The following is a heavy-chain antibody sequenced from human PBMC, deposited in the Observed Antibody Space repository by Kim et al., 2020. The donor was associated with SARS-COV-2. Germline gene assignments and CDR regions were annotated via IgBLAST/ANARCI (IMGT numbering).Heavy chain of an antibody. CDR1: GHTFTRDS. J-gene: IGHJ4*02. Sequence: ASVKVSCKTSGHTFTRDSIHWVRQAPGQGLEWLGGIDCGNGNAIYSQNFQGRVTCTTDTSASTGYMELSSLRSEDSAVYYCLGGYYFDYWGQGTLVTVSS. CDR2: IDCGNGNA. V-gene: IGHV1-3*01. CDR3: LGGYYFDY. D-gene: IGHD2-15*01.